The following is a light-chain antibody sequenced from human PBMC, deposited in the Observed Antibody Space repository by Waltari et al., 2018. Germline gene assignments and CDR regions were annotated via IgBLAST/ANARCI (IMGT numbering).Light chain of an antibody. CDR1: ELPKKY. V-gene: IGLV3-10*01. CDR3: YSLDTNDNHRV. CDR2: EDK. J-gene: IGLJ2*01. Sequence: SYELTQPPSVSVSPGQTARIPCSGDELPKKYTSWYQQKSGQAPVLVIYEDKKRPSGIPERFSGSSSGTRATLTISGARVEDEADYYCYSLDTNDNHRVFGGGTKLTVL.